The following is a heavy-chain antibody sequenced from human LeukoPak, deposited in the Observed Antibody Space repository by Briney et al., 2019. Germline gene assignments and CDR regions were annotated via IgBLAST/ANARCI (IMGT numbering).Heavy chain of an antibody. D-gene: IGHD5-24*01. J-gene: IGHJ4*02. CDR3: ARVTRRWLQLGYFDY. V-gene: IGHV4-34*01. CDR1: GGSFSGYY. CDR2: INHSGST. Sequence: SETLSLTCAVYGGSFSGYYWSWIRQPPGKGLEWIGEINHSGSTNYNPSLKSRVTISVDTSKNQFSLKLSSVTAADTAVYYCARVTRRWLQLGYFDYWGQGTLVTVSS.